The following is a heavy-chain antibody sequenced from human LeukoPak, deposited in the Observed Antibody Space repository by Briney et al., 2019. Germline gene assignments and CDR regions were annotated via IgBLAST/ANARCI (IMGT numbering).Heavy chain of an antibody. V-gene: IGHV3-30*18. CDR1: GFTFSSYW. Sequence: PGGSLRLSCEASGFTFSSYWMSWVRQAPGKGLEWVAVISYDGSNKYYADSVKGRFTISRDNSKNTLYLQMNSLRAEDTAVYYCAKDWGYCTNGVCYPYYYYYMDVWGKGTTVTVSS. J-gene: IGHJ6*03. D-gene: IGHD2-8*01. CDR2: ISYDGSNK. CDR3: AKDWGYCTNGVCYPYYYYYMDV.